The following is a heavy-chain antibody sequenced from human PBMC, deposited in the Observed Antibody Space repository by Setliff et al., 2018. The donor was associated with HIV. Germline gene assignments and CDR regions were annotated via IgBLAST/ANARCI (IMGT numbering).Heavy chain of an antibody. Sequence: PSETLSLTCAVYGGSFSGYYWSWIRQPPGKGLEWIGEINHSGSTNYNPSLKSRVTISVDTSKNQFSLKLSSVTAADTAVYYCAAGLHYYDSTGYPLTFDYWGQGALVTVSS. V-gene: IGHV4-34*01. CDR3: AAGLHYYDSTGYPLTFDY. CDR1: GGSFSGYY. CDR2: INHSGST. D-gene: IGHD3-22*01. J-gene: IGHJ4*02.